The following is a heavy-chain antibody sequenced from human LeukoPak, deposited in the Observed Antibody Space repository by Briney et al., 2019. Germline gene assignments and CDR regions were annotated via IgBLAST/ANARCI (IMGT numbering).Heavy chain of an antibody. Sequence: GGSLRLSCAASGFTFSSYWMHWVRQAPEKGLVWVSRINSDGSSTNYADSVKGRFTISRDNAKNTPYLQVDSLRAEDTAAYYCARGPRAFDIWGQGTMVTVSS. CDR1: GFTFSSYW. CDR2: INSDGSST. V-gene: IGHV3-74*01. J-gene: IGHJ3*02. CDR3: ARGPRAFDI.